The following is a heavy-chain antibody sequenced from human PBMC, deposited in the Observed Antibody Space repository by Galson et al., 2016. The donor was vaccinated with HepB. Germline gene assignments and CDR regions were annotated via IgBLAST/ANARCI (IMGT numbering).Heavy chain of an antibody. Sequence: SLRLSCAASGFTFSSYAMHWVRQAPGKGLEWVALIWYDGSNKYYADSVKGRFTISRDDSKNTLYLQMNSLRAEDTAVYYCARDGNPGGYFYYWGQGTLVTVSS. CDR2: IWYDGSNK. D-gene: IGHD1-1*01. CDR1: GFTFSSYA. CDR3: ARDGNPGGYFYY. J-gene: IGHJ4*02. V-gene: IGHV3-33*01.